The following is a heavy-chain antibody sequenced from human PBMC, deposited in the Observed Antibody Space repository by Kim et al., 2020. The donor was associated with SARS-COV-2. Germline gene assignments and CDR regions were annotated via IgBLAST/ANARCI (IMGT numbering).Heavy chain of an antibody. CDR2: INQSGST. CDR1: GGSFRAYY. Sequence: SETLSLTCAVYGGSFRAYYWTWIRQPPGKGLEWIGEINQSGSTNYNPSLRGRVTLFLDTSKNQFFLNLISVTAADTAVYYCARRPLYSGNDWDDAFDKWGHGTMVTVSS. D-gene: IGHD5-12*01. CDR3: ARRPLYSGNDWDDAFDK. V-gene: IGHV4-34*01. J-gene: IGHJ3*02.